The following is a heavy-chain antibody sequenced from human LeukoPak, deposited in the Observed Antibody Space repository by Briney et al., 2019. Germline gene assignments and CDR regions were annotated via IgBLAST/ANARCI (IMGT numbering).Heavy chain of an antibody. V-gene: IGHV4-59*12. CDR3: ARSDYYYGSGSYSDY. D-gene: IGHD3-10*01. CDR1: GGSISSYY. Sequence: PSETLSLTCTVSGGSISSYYWSWIRQPPGKGLEWIGYIYYSGSTNYNPSLKSRVTISVDTSKNQFSLKLSSVTAADTAVYYCARSDYYYGSGSYSDYWGQGTLVTVSS. CDR2: IYYSGST. J-gene: IGHJ4*02.